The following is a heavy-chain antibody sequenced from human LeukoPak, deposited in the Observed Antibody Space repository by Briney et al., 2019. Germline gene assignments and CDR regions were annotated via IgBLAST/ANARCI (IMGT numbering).Heavy chain of an antibody. Sequence: KASETLSLTCTVSGGSISSYYWSWIRQPPGKGLEWIGYIYYSGRTNYNPSLKSRVTISIDRSKDQFSLKMTSVTAADTATYFCARERAAYCTGDCHSFDYWGQGILVTVSS. D-gene: IGHD2-21*02. CDR3: ARERAAYCTGDCHSFDY. J-gene: IGHJ4*02. V-gene: IGHV4-59*12. CDR1: GGSISSYY. CDR2: IYYSGRT.